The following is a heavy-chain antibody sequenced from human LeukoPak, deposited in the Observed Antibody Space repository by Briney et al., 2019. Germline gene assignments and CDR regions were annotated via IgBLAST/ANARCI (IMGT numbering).Heavy chain of an antibody. D-gene: IGHD2-15*01. V-gene: IGHV3-23*01. Sequence: AGSLRLSCGASTFTFSSYGMSWVRQAPGKGLEWVSAICGSGGSTYYADSVKGRYTISRDNSKNSLYLQMNSLRAEDTAVYYCAKDGYCSAGSCFSANDAFDVWGQGTMVTVSS. CDR1: TFTFSSYG. CDR3: AKDGYCSAGSCFSANDAFDV. J-gene: IGHJ3*01. CDR2: ICGSGGST.